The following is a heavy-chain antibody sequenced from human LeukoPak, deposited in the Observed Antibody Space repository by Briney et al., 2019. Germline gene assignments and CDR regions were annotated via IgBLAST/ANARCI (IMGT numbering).Heavy chain of an antibody. D-gene: IGHD3-10*01. V-gene: IGHV1-18*04. CDR2: ISAYNGNT. CDR3: ARDPSGIRGPVYYFDY. J-gene: IGHJ4*02. Sequence: ASVKVSCKASGYTFTSYGISWVRQAPGQGLEWMGWISAYNGNTNYAQKFQGRVTMTRDTSTSTVYMELSSLRSEDTAVYYCARDPSGIRGPVYYFDYWGQGTLVTVSS. CDR1: GYTFTSYG.